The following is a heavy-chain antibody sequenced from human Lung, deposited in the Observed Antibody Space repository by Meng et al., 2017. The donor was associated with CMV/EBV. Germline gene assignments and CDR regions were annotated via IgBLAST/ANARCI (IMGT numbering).Heavy chain of an antibody. CDR1: GFSFSRSC. D-gene: IGHD1-26*01. CDR3: ARDFGIVGATSIVGY. J-gene: IGHJ4*02. CDR2: IKQDGSEK. Sequence: GESXKISCAASGFSFSRSCMSWVRQAPGKGLEWVANIKQDGSEKYYVDSVKGRFTISRDNAKNSLYLQMNSLRAEDTGVYYCARDFGIVGATSIVGYWGQGTLVTVSS. V-gene: IGHV3-7*01.